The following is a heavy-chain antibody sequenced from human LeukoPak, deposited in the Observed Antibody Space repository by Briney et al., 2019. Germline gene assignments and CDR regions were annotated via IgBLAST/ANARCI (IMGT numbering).Heavy chain of an antibody. V-gene: IGHV3-30*02. J-gene: IGHJ4*02. CDR2: IRYDGSNK. Sequence: GGPLRLSCAASGFTFSSYGMHWVRQAPGKGLEWVAFIRYDGSNKYYADSVKGRFTISRDNSKNTLYLQMNSLRAEDTAVYYCAKTPYSLDYFDYWGQGTLVTVSS. D-gene: IGHD6-13*01. CDR3: AKTPYSLDYFDY. CDR1: GFTFSSYG.